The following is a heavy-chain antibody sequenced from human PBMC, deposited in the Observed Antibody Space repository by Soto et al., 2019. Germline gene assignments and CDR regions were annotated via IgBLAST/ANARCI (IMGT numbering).Heavy chain of an antibody. V-gene: IGHV3-23*01. D-gene: IGHD5-12*01. J-gene: IGHJ4*02. CDR1: GFTFSSYA. CDR2: ISGSGGST. Sequence: GGSLRLSCAASGFTFSSYAMSWVRQAPGKGLGWVSAISGSGGSTYYADSVKGRFTISRGNSKNTLYLQMNSLRAEDTAVYYCAKDLASRFDYWGQGTLVTVSS. CDR3: AKDLASRFDY.